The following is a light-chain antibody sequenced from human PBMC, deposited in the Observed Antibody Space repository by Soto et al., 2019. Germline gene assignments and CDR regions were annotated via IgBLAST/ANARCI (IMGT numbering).Light chain of an antibody. CDR2: EGS. Sequence: QSALIQPASVSGTPGQSXXISCIGTTSDFGNYNLVSWYQQYPGKAPKLIMYEGSRRPSGVSDRFSGSKSGGTASLTISGLQAEDEANYYCCSYAGNSAFVFGGGTKLTVL. CDR3: CSYAGNSAFV. V-gene: IGLV2-23*03. J-gene: IGLJ3*02. CDR1: TSDFGNYNL.